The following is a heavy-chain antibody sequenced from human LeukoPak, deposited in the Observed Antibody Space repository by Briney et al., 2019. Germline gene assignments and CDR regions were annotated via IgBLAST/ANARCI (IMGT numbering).Heavy chain of an antibody. CDR3: ARGARKALPADY. Sequence: SVKVSCKASGGTFSSYAISWVRQAPGQGLEWMGRIIPILGIANYAQKFQGRVTITADKSTSTAYMELSSLRSEDTAVYYCARGARKALPADYWGQGTLVTVSS. CDR1: GGTFSSYA. CDR2: IIPILGIA. J-gene: IGHJ4*02. D-gene: IGHD1-14*01. V-gene: IGHV1-69*04.